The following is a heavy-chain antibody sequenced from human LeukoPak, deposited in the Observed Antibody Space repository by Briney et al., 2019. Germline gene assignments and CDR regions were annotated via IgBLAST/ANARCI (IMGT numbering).Heavy chain of an antibody. CDR2: IKQDGSEK. CDR1: GFTFSSYW. CDR3: ARHRYPRQKTYGMDV. Sequence: GSLRLSCAASGFTFSSYWMSWVRQAPGKGLEWVANIKQDGSEKYYVDSVKGRFTISRDNAKNSLYLQMNSLRAGDTAVYYCARHRYPRQKTYGMDVWGQGTTVTVSS. D-gene: IGHD1-1*01. V-gene: IGHV3-7*01. J-gene: IGHJ6*02.